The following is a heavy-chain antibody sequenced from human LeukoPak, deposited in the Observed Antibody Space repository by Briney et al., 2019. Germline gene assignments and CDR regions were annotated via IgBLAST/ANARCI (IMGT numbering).Heavy chain of an antibody. CDR3: ARDGRQYGMDV. V-gene: IGHV3-74*01. CDR2: INSDGSST. CDR1: GFTFSSYW. Sequence: GGSLRLSCAASGFTFSSYWMHWVRQAPGKGLVWVSRINSDGSSTSYADSVKGRFTISRDSAKNTLYLQMNSLRAEDTAVYYCARDGRQYGMDVWGQGTTATVSS. J-gene: IGHJ6*02.